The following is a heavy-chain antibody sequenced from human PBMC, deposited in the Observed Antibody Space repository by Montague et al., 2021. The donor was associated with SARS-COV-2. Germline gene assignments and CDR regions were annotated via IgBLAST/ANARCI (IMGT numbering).Heavy chain of an antibody. V-gene: IGHV4-59*08. CDR2: IYYSGST. J-gene: IGHJ3*01. CDR1: GGSISSNY. D-gene: IGHD3-3*01. Sequence: SETLSLTCTVSGGSISSNYWSWIRQPPGKGLEWIGYIYYSGSTNYNPSLKSRATISVDTSKNQFSLKLSSVTAADTAVYYCARQGRYQLPSKIFGVVMADGFDVWGQGTMVTVSS. CDR3: ARQGRYQLPSKIFGVVMADGFDV.